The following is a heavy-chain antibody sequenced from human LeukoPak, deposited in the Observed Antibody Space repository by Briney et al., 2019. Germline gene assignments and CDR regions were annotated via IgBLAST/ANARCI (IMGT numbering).Heavy chain of an antibody. D-gene: IGHD3-22*01. J-gene: IGHJ3*01. V-gene: IGHV4-59*12. CDR1: GGSISSYY. Sequence: PSETLSLTCTVSGGSISSYYWSWIRQPPGKGLEWIGSIYYSGRTYYNPSLKSRVSISVDTSRNQFSLRLSSVTAADAAIYYCAREGYYDTSASGAFDVWGQGTVVTVSS. CDR2: IYYSGRT. CDR3: AREGYYDTSASGAFDV.